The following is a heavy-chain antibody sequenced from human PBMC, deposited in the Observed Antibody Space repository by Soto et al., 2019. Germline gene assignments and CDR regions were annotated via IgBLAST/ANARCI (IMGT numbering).Heavy chain of an antibody. CDR3: ARGTRALITSFFAY. J-gene: IGHJ4*02. Sequence: ASVKVSCKASGYTFTGYYMHWVRQAPGQGLEWMGWINPNGGGTNYAQKFQGRVTMTRDTSISTAYMELSRLRSDDTATYYCARGTRALITSFFAYWGQGIPVTVSS. CDR2: INPNGGGT. V-gene: IGHV1-2*02. D-gene: IGHD1-20*01. CDR1: GYTFTGYY.